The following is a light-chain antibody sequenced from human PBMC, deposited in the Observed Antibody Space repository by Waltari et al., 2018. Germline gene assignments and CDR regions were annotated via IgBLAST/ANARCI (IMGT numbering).Light chain of an antibody. J-gene: IGLJ2*01. CDR3: CSYAGSSTWV. V-gene: IGLV2-23*02. CDR2: EVS. CDR1: SSDVGNYNL. Sequence: QSALTQPASVSGSPGQPITISCTGTSSDVGNYNLVSWYQMHPGKAPKLRIYEVSKRPSGVSNRFSGSKSGNTASLTISGLQAEDEADYYCCSYAGSSTWVFGGGTGLTVL.